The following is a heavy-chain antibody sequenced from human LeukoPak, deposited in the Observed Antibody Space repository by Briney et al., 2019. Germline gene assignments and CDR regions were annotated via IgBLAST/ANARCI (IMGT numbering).Heavy chain of an antibody. Sequence: SETLSLTCTVSGDSISSGDYYWSWIRQPPGKGLEWIGYIYYSGNTFYNPSLKSRVTISVDTSKNQFSLKLSSVAAADTAVYYCARGGTGYYPYYFDYWGQGTLVTVSS. CDR1: GDSISSGDYY. V-gene: IGHV4-30-4*08. CDR2: IYYSGNT. D-gene: IGHD3/OR15-3a*01. J-gene: IGHJ4*02. CDR3: ARGGTGYYPYYFDY.